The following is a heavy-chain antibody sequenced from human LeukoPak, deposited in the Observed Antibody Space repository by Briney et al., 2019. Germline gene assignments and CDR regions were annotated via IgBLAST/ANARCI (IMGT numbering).Heavy chain of an antibody. CDR3: ARDRGNSDPGDWFDS. D-gene: IGHD4-23*01. Sequence: GGSLRLSCAASGFTFSSYEMNWVRQAPGKGLEWVSYISSSGSTIYYADSVKGRFTISRDNAKNSLYLQMNSLRAEDTAVYYCARDRGNSDPGDWFDSWGQGTLVTVSS. CDR1: GFTFSSYE. CDR2: ISSSGSTI. J-gene: IGHJ5*01. V-gene: IGHV3-48*03.